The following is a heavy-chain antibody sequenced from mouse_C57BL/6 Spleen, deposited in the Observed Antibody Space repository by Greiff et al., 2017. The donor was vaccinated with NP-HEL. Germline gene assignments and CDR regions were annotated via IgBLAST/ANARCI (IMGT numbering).Heavy chain of an antibody. V-gene: IGHV1-26*01. CDR3: APTVRGAMDY. Sequence: EVQLQQSGPELVKPGASVKISCKASGYTFTDYYMNWVKQSHGKSLEWIGDINPNNGGTSYNQKFKGKATLTVDKSSSTAYMELRSLTSEDSAVYYCAPTVRGAMDYWGQGTSVTVSS. CDR2: INPNNGGT. D-gene: IGHD1-1*01. J-gene: IGHJ4*01. CDR1: GYTFTDYY.